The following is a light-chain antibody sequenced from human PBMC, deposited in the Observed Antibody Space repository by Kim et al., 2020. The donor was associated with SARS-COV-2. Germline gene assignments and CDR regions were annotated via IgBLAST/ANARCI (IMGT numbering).Light chain of an antibody. CDR2: CAS. CDR3: QQYYSTPYT. V-gene: IGKV4-1*01. J-gene: IGKJ2*01. CDR1: QSVLYSSNNQNY. Sequence: RSTINCKSSQSVLYSSNNQNYLAWYQQKPGQPPKLLIYCASTREYGVPDRFSGSGSGTDFTLTISSLQAEDVAVYYCQQYYSTPYTFGQGTKLEI.